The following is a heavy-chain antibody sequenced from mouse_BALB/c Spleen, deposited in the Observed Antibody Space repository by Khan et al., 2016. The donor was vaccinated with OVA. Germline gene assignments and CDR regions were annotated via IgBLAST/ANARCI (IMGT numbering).Heavy chain of an antibody. CDR3: TRHNYGPFAY. CDR1: GFTFSTFA. CDR2: ISSGGDNI. D-gene: IGHD1-1*01. V-gene: IGHV5-9-3*01. J-gene: IGHJ3*01. Sequence: DVELVESGGDLVKPGQSLKLSCSASGFTFSTFAMSWVRQTPEKRLEWVATISSGGDNIYYPDSVKGRFTISRDNAKNTLYLQMSSLRSEDTAMYYCTRHNYGPFAYWGQGTLVTVSA.